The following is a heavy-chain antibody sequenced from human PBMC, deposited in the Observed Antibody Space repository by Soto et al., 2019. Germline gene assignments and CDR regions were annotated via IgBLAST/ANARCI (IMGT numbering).Heavy chain of an antibody. V-gene: IGHV1-2*02. CDR2: INPATGAA. J-gene: IGHJ3*02. D-gene: IGHD3-3*01. Sequence: QLHLVQSGAVVKKPGASVTVSCSASGYPVTAYYMHWVRQAPGRGLEWMGGINPATGAAKYTQTLQGRVTMCRDAPTRTVFMDLRGLTSGHTAVFYCARGGRVGVAGSAAFEMWGQGTLVTVSS. CDR3: ARGGRVGVAGSAAFEM. CDR1: GYPVTAYY.